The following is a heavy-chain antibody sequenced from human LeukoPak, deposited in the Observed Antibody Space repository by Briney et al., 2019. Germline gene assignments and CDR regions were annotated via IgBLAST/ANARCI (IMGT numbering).Heavy chain of an antibody. D-gene: IGHD3-22*01. CDR1: GFTFNTYS. V-gene: IGHV3-48*04. J-gene: IGHJ6*03. CDR3: AELGITMMGGV. Sequence: GGSLRLSCAASGFTFNTYSMNWVRQAPGKGLEWVSYISSSGSTIYYADSVKGRFTISRDNAKNSLYLQMNSLRTEDTAVYYWAELGITMMGGVWGKGTTVTIPS. CDR2: ISSSGSTI.